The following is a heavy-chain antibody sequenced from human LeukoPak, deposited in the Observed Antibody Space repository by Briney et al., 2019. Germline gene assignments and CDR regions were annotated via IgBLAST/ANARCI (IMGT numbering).Heavy chain of an antibody. V-gene: IGHV3-30*02. Sequence: PGGSLRLSCAASGFTFSNYGMHWVRQAPGKGLEWVAFIRYDGSNKYYADSVKGRFTISRDNSKNTLYLQMNSLRAEDTAVYYCARDGPSIAAAGFYYFDYWGQGTLVTVSS. CDR3: ARDGPSIAAAGFYYFDY. J-gene: IGHJ4*02. CDR1: GFTFSNYG. D-gene: IGHD6-13*01. CDR2: IRYDGSNK.